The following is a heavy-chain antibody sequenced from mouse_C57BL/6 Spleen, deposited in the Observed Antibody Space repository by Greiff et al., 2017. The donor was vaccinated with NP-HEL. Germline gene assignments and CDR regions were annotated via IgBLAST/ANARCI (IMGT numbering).Heavy chain of an antibody. J-gene: IGHJ2*01. CDR1: GFTFSDYY. CDR3: ARDSNFYYFDY. D-gene: IGHD2-5*01. CDR2: INYDGSST. Sequence: ESEGGLVQPGSSMKLSCTASGFTFSDYYMAWVRQVPEKGLEWVANINYDGSSTYYLDSLKSRFIISRDNAKNILYLQMSSLKSEDTATYYCARDSNFYYFDYWGQGTTLTVSS. V-gene: IGHV5-16*01.